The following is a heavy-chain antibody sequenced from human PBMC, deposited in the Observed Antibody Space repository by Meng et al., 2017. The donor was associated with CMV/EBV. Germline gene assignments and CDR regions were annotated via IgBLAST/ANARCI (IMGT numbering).Heavy chain of an antibody. CDR1: GFTFSDCY. J-gene: IGHJ6*02. Sequence: GESLKISCAASGFTFSDCYMSWIRQAPGKGLEWVSYISSSGSTIYYADSVKGRFTISRDNAKNSLYLQMNSLRAEDTAVYYCARDDDSSGYSYYYYYGMDVWGQGTTVTVSS. V-gene: IGHV3-11*04. CDR3: ARDDDSSGYSYYYYYGMDV. D-gene: IGHD3-22*01. CDR2: ISSSGSTI.